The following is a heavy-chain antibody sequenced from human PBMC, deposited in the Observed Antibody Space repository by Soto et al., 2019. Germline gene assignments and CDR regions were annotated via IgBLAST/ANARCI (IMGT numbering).Heavy chain of an antibody. V-gene: IGHV1-18*01. Sequence: ASVKVSCKASGYTSTSYGISWVRQAPGQGLEWTGWISAYNGNTNYAQKLQGRVTMATDTSTSTAYMELRSLRSDDTAVYYCARERYSSSWWGSDYYGMDVWGQGTTVTVSS. CDR1: GYTSTSYG. CDR3: ARERYSSSWWGSDYYGMDV. J-gene: IGHJ6*02. D-gene: IGHD6-13*01. CDR2: ISAYNGNT.